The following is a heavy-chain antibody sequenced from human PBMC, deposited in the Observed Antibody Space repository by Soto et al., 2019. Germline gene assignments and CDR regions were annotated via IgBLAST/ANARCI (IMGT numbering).Heavy chain of an antibody. J-gene: IGHJ4*02. CDR3: ASGRYYDILTGRQPLDY. CDR1: GYTFTSYG. Sequence: ASVKVSCKASGYTFTSYGISWVRQAPGQGLEWMGWISAYNGNTNYAQKLQGRVTMTTDTSTSTAYMELRSLRSDDTAVYYCASGRYYDILTGRQPLDYWGQGTLVTVSS. V-gene: IGHV1-18*01. CDR2: ISAYNGNT. D-gene: IGHD3-9*01.